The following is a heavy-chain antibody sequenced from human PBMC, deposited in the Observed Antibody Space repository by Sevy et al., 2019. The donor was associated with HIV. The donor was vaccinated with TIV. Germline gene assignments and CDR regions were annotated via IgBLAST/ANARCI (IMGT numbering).Heavy chain of an antibody. J-gene: IGHJ4*02. CDR1: GYSFTSYW. CDR3: ARQRDGITMVRGVXITRPLYDY. V-gene: IGHV5-51*01. Sequence: GESLKISCKGSGYSFTSYWIGWVRQMPGKGLEWMGIIYPGDSDTRYSPSFQGQVTISADKSISTAYLQWSSLKASDTAXXYCARQRDGITMVRGVXITRPLYDYWGQXTLVTVSS. CDR2: IYPGDSDT. D-gene: IGHD3-10*01.